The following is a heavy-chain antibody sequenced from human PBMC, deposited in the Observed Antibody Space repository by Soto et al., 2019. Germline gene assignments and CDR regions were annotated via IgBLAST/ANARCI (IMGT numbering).Heavy chain of an antibody. Sequence: GGSLRLSCAASGFTFSSYSMNWVRQAPGKGLEWVSSISSSSSYIYYADSVKGRFTISRDNAKNSLYLQMNSLRAEDTAVYYCATSPSTRFYGSGTYWGQGTLVTVSS. CDR1: GFTFSSYS. CDR3: ATSPSTRFYGSGTY. CDR2: ISSSSSYI. J-gene: IGHJ4*02. V-gene: IGHV3-21*01. D-gene: IGHD3-10*01.